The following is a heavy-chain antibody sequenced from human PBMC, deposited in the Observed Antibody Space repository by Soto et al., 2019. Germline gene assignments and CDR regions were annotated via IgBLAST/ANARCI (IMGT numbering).Heavy chain of an antibody. J-gene: IGHJ4*02. CDR3: TRHRGYSSGYWGQDF. CDR2: IIPMFVTT. V-gene: IGHV1-69*01. D-gene: IGHD2-15*01. CDR1: GGAFGSYA. Sequence: QVQLVQSGAEVKKPSSSVKVSCKAYGGAFGSYAVNWVRQAPGQGLEWMGGIIPMFVTTNYAQRFQSRVTVNADESTSTVYLELTRLRSEDTGMYYCTRHRGYSSGYWGQDFWGQGTLVTVSS.